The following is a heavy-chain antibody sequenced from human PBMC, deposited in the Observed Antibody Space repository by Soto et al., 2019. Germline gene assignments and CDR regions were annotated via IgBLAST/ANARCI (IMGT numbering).Heavy chain of an antibody. J-gene: IGHJ4*02. CDR3: TRDVYCRRNRCLRNIVEY. Sequence: QVQLVESGGGVVQPGRSLRLSCAASGFTFSNYGMHWVRQAPGKGLEWVAIMSSDGKNKFYADSVKGRFTISRDDSKNTLYLQMDSLKTEATAVYSCTRDVYCRRNRCLRNIVEYWGQGTLVTVSS. CDR1: GFTFSNYG. CDR2: MSSDGKNK. V-gene: IGHV3-30*03. D-gene: IGHD2-15*01.